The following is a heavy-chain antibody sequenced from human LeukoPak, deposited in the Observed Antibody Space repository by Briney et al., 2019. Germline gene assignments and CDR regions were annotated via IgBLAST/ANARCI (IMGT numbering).Heavy chain of an antibody. Sequence: SETLSLTCTVSGGSISSYYWSWIRQPPGKGLEWIGYIYYSGSTNYNPSLKSRVTISVDTSKNQFPLKLSSVTAADTAVYYCARGGSSSWYRVYYFDYWGQGTLVTVSS. V-gene: IGHV4-59*01. CDR3: ARGGSSSWYRVYYFDY. J-gene: IGHJ4*02. CDR2: IYYSGST. CDR1: GGSISSYY. D-gene: IGHD6-13*01.